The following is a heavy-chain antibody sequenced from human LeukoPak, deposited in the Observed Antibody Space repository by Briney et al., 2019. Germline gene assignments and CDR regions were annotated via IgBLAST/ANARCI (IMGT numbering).Heavy chain of an antibody. CDR2: INPNSGGT. V-gene: IGHV1-2*02. CDR3: VSVPAALGRAYFDY. D-gene: IGHD2-2*01. Sequence: ASVKVSCKASGYTFTGYYMHWVRQAPGQGLEWMGWINPNSGGTNYAQKFQGRVTMTRDTSISTAYMKLSRLRSDDTAVYYCVSVPAALGRAYFDYWGQGTLVTVSS. CDR1: GYTFTGYY. J-gene: IGHJ4*02.